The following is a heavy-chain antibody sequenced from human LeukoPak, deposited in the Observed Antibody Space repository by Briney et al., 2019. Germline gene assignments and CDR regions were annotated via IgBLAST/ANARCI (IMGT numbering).Heavy chain of an antibody. Sequence: PGGSLRLSCAASGFTFSYYAMSWVRQAPGKGLEWVSAISGSGGSTYYADSVKGRFTISRDNSKNTLYLQMNSLRAEDTAAYYCAKDHTVSITYYFDYWGQGTLVTVSS. J-gene: IGHJ4*02. CDR3: AKDHTVSITYYFDY. V-gene: IGHV3-23*01. CDR1: GFTFSYYA. D-gene: IGHD1-20*01. CDR2: ISGSGGST.